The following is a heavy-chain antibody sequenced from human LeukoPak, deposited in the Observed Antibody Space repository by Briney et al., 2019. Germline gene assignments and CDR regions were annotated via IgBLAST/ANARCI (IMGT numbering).Heavy chain of an antibody. CDR1: GGSISSYY. J-gene: IGHJ4*02. V-gene: IGHV4-59*08. CDR3: ARHGDDYGDYAIDY. D-gene: IGHD4-17*01. Sequence: SETLSLTCTVSGGSISSYYWSWIRQPPGKGLEWIGYIYYSGSTNYNPSLKSRVTISVATSKNQFSLKLSSLTAADTAVYYCARHGDDYGDYAIDYWGQGTLVTVSS. CDR2: IYYSGST.